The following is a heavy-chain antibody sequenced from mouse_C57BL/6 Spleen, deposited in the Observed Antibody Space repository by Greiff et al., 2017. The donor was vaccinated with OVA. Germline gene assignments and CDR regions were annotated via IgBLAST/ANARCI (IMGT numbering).Heavy chain of an antibody. Sequence: VQLQQSGPGLVQPSQSLSITCTVSGFSLTSYGVHWVRQSPGKGLEWLGVIWRGGSTDYNAAFMSRLSITKDNSKSQVFFKMNSLQADDTAIYYCAKKWGYDYDDGGFAYWGQGTLVTVSA. CDR1: GFSLTSYG. CDR2: IWRGGST. J-gene: IGHJ3*01. CDR3: AKKWGYDYDDGGFAY. V-gene: IGHV2-5*01. D-gene: IGHD2-4*01.